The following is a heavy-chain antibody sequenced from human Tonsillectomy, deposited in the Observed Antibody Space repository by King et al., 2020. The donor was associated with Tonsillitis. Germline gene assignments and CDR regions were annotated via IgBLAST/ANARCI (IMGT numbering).Heavy chain of an antibody. Sequence: QLVQSGAGVKKPGESLKISCKGSGYSFASYWIGWLRQMPGKGLEWMGIIYPGDSDISVSPSFQVQLPISAAKSISTAYLQWSSLKASDPAMYYCARHRDYDSSGNPLGNWGQGTMVTVSS. V-gene: IGHV5-51*01. J-gene: IGHJ3*02. CDR1: GYSFASYW. CDR3: ARHRDYDSSGNPLGN. D-gene: IGHD3-22*01. CDR2: IYPGDSDI.